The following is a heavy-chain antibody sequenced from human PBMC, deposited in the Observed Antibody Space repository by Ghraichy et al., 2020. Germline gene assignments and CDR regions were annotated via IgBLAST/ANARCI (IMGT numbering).Heavy chain of an antibody. J-gene: IGHJ4*02. CDR2: IYPAGNT. CDR1: GLAVSSNY. Sequence: GESLNISCAASGLAVSSNYMSWVRQAPGKGLEWVSVIYPAGNTYYADSVKGRFTISRDISGNTLYLQMNSLRAEDTAMYYCARLSTSNAFDYWGQGTLVTVSS. D-gene: IGHD5/OR15-5a*01. CDR3: ARLSTSNAFDY. V-gene: IGHV3-53*01.